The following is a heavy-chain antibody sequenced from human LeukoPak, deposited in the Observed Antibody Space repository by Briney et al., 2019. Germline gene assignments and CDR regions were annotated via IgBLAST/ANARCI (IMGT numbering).Heavy chain of an antibody. J-gene: IGHJ4*02. CDR2: IIGSGSST. CDR1: GFTFRIYA. V-gene: IGHV3-23*01. D-gene: IGHD3-22*01. Sequence: PGGSLRLSCAASGFTFRIYAMTWVRQAPGKGLEWVSGIIGSGSSTYYADSVKGRFTISRDNSKNTLSLQMNRLRAEDTAVYYCARGLHFRVYDSSDYYPYWGQGTLVTVSS. CDR3: ARGLHFRVYDSSDYYPY.